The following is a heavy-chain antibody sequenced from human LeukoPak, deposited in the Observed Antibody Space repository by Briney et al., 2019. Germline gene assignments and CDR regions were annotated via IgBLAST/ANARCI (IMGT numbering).Heavy chain of an antibody. Sequence: GGSLRLSCAASGFTFSSYSMNWVRQAPGKGLEWVSYISSSGSTIYYADSVKGRFTISRDNAKNSLYLQMNSLRAEDTAVYYCARGGFDYGDHFDYWGQGTLVTVSS. D-gene: IGHD4-17*01. J-gene: IGHJ4*02. CDR1: GFTFSSYS. CDR3: ARGGFDYGDHFDY. V-gene: IGHV3-48*04. CDR2: ISSSGSTI.